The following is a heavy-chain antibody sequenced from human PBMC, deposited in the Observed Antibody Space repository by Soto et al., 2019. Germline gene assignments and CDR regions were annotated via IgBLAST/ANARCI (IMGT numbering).Heavy chain of an antibody. CDR3: ARDPGPGAPDY. D-gene: IGHD3-10*01. V-gene: IGHV3-30-3*01. CDR1: GFTFSSYA. J-gene: IGHJ4*02. CDR2: ISYDGSNK. Sequence: PGGSLRLSCAASGFTFSSYAMHWVRQAPGKGLEWVAVISYDGSNKYYADSVKGRFTISRDNSKNTLYLQMNSLRAEDTAVYYCARDPGPGAPDYWGQGTLVTVSS.